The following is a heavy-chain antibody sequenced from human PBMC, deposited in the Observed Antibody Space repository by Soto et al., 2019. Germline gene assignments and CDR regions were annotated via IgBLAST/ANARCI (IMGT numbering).Heavy chain of an antibody. V-gene: IGHV1-46*01. J-gene: IGHJ4*02. Sequence: SRASVYSFTSTYVHWVRQAPGQGPEWMGIINPAGGTTYYAQKFQGRLTITSDTSTDTVFMDLNDLTSEDTAVYFCALKVVTYYDNWGQGTLLTVSS. CDR3: ALKVVTYYDN. CDR1: VYSFTSTY. D-gene: IGHD2-21*02. CDR2: INPAGGTT.